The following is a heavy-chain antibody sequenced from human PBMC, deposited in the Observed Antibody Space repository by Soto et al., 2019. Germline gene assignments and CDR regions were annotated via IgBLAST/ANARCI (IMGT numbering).Heavy chain of an antibody. CDR1: GGSINSGGYC. V-gene: IGHV4-31*03. CDR3: SRGILV. Sequence: QVQLQESGPGLVKPSQTLSLTCTVSGGSINSGGYCWSWIRKHPGKGLDWIGCISYGGSTSYNPSRKSRVTISVDTSKTQFSLKLTSVTAADTAVYYCSRGILVWGQGALITVSS. D-gene: IGHD5-18*01. J-gene: IGHJ4*02. CDR2: ISYGGST.